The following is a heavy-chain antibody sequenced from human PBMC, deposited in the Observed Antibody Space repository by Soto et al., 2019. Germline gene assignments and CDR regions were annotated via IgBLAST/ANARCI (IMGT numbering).Heavy chain of an antibody. CDR2: ISHTGST. V-gene: IGHV4-30-2*01. Sequence: QLQLQESGSGLVKPSQTLSLTCAVSGGSIISASHSWTWIRQPPGEGLEWIGYISHTGSTYYNPSLKSRVTMSVDRSKIQFSLNLDTVTAADTAVYYCAREVFSAGSSNWFDPWGQGTLVTVSS. J-gene: IGHJ5*02. CDR3: AREVFSAGSSNWFDP. D-gene: IGHD2-15*01. CDR1: GGSIISASHS.